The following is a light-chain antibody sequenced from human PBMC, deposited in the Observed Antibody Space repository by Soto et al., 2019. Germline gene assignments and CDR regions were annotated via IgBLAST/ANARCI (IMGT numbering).Light chain of an antibody. CDR3: QHYNSYPEA. CDR2: KAS. V-gene: IGKV1-5*03. CDR1: QTISSW. Sequence: DIQMTQSPSTLSGSVGDRVTITCRASQTISSWLAWYQQKPGKAPKLLIYKASTLKSGVPSRFSGSGSGTEFTLTISSLQPDDFATYYCQHYNSYPEALGPGTKV. J-gene: IGKJ1*01.